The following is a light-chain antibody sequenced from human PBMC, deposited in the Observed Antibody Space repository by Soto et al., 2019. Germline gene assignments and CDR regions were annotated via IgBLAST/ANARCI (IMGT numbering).Light chain of an antibody. CDR3: CSYTSSSSLV. Sequence: PALAQPASVSGSRGQSITISCTGTSSDVGAYNYVSWYQQYPGKVPKLMIYDVTSRPSGVSNRFSGSKSGNAASLTISGLQAEDEADYYCCSYTSSSSLVFGTGTKATVL. CDR2: DVT. V-gene: IGLV2-14*03. CDR1: SSDVGAYNY. J-gene: IGLJ1*01.